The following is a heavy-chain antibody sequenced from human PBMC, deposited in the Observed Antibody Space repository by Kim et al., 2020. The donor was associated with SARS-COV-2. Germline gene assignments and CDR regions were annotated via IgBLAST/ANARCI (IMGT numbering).Heavy chain of an antibody. V-gene: IGHV1-2*02. CDR2: INPNSGGT. CDR1: GYTFTGYY. D-gene: IGHD1-7*01. CDR3: ARDVDWNYDYLY. J-gene: IGHJ4*02. Sequence: ASVKVSCKASGYTFTGYYIHWVRQAPGQGLEWMGWINPNSGGTNYSQKFQGRVTMTRDTSIRTAYMEVSRLRSDDTAVYYCARDVDWNYDYLYWGQGTLVTVSS.